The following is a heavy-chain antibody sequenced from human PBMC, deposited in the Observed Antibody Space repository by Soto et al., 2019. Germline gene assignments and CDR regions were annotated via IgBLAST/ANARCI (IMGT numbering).Heavy chain of an antibody. D-gene: IGHD2-15*01. CDR2: FNPSTGAT. V-gene: IGHV1-46*01. Sequence: ASVKVSCKASGYTFTAFHIHWFRQAPGQGLQWMGVFNPSTGATEYVQKFQGRVTLTRDTPASTAYMELSSLRSEDTAVYYCAISLTGYCSGGSCYANGWFDPWGQGTLVTVSS. CDR1: GYTFTAFH. CDR3: AISLTGYCSGGSCYANGWFDP. J-gene: IGHJ5*02.